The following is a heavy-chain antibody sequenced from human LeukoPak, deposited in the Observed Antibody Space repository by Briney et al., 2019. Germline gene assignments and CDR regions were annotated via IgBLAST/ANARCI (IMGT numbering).Heavy chain of an antibody. J-gene: IGHJ5*01. Sequence: GGSLRLSCLVSGVSLSSYGMHWVRQAPGRGLEWLAWLPYDGSYNLTAASLKGRFAISKDISKNTLYLDMDSLTVEDTAVYYCAAAELGVAHWIASWGQGTLVIVSS. V-gene: IGHV3-30*02. CDR1: GVSLSSYG. D-gene: IGHD2-15*01. CDR3: AAAELGVAHWIAS. CDR2: LPYDGSYN.